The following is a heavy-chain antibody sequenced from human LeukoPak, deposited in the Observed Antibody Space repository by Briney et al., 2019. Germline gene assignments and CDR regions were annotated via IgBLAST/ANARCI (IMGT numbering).Heavy chain of an antibody. D-gene: IGHD3-16*01. V-gene: IGHV3-11*01. J-gene: IGHJ3*02. CDR1: GFTFSDYY. CDR3: AKVNSDYVWGATHI. Sequence: GGSLRLSCAASGFTFSDYYMSWIRQAPGKGLEWVSYISSSSSTIYYADSVKGRFTISRDNAKNSLYLQMNSLRAEDTAVYYCAKVNSDYVWGATHIWGQGSMVTVSS. CDR2: ISSSSSTI.